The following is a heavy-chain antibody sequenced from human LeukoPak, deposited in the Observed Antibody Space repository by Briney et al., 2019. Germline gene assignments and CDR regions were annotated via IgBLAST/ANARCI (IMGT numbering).Heavy chain of an antibody. V-gene: IGHV4-61*02. CDR2: IYTSGST. Sequence: SETLSLTCTVSGGSVSSGSYYWSWIRQPPGKGLEWIGRIYTSGSTNYNPSLKSRVTISVDTSKNQFSLKLSSVTAADTAVYYCARDGGLGYCSGGSCLNWFDPWGQGTLVTVSS. CDR3: ARDGGLGYCSGGSCLNWFDP. CDR1: GGSVSSGSYY. J-gene: IGHJ5*02. D-gene: IGHD2-15*01.